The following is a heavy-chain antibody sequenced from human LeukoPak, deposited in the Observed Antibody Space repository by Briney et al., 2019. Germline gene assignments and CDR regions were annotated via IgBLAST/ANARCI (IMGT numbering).Heavy chain of an antibody. CDR3: ARGFVVVVAAESFFQH. Sequence: ASVKVSCKVSGYTFTGYYLHWVRQAPGQGLEWMGLINPNSGDTNYAQKFQGRVTMTKDTSISTAYMELSRLKSDDTAVYFCARGFVVVVAAESFFQHWGQGTLVTVSS. D-gene: IGHD2-15*01. J-gene: IGHJ1*01. CDR2: INPNSGDT. V-gene: IGHV1-2*02. CDR1: GYTFTGYY.